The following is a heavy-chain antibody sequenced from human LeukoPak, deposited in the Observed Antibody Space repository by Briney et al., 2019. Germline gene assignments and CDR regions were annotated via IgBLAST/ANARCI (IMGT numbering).Heavy chain of an antibody. J-gene: IGHJ4*02. V-gene: IGHV4-39*01. D-gene: IGHD2-8*01. CDR3: ARLCTYTNCPFHY. Sequence: ASETLSLTCTVSGGSISSSSHYWGWVRQPPGKNLEWIGSIYYSGGTYFNPSLQSRVTISVDTSKNQFSLRLRSMTAADTAVYYCARLCTYTNCPFHYWGQGILVTVSS. CDR2: IYYSGGT. CDR1: GGSISSSSHY.